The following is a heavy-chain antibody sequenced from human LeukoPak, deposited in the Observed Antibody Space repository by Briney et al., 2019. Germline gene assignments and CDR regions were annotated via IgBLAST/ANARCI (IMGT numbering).Heavy chain of an antibody. J-gene: IGHJ5*02. CDR1: GYTFTSYG. CDR3: ARDGYCSGGSCYSLNWFDP. D-gene: IGHD2-15*01. V-gene: IGHV1-18*01. Sequence: ASVKVSCKASGYTFTSYGISWVRQAPGQGLEWMGWISAYNGNTNYAQKLQGRVTMTTDTSTSTAYMELRSLRSDDTAVYYCARDGYCSGGSCYSLNWFDPWGQGTLVTVSS. CDR2: ISAYNGNT.